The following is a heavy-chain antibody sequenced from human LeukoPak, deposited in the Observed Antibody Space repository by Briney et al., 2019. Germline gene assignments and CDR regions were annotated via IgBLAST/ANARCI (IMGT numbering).Heavy chain of an antibody. V-gene: IGHV3-23*01. D-gene: IGHD7-27*01. Sequence: GGSLRLSCAASGFTFSSYWMNWARQAPGKGLKWVSTITTGGPNTYYADSVKGRFTVSRDDSKNTLYLQMNSLRAEDTAVYYCAKDGGLWVSAHWGDSWGRGTLVTVSS. J-gene: IGHJ4*02. CDR1: GFTFSSYW. CDR2: ITTGGPNT. CDR3: AKDGGLWVSAHWGDS.